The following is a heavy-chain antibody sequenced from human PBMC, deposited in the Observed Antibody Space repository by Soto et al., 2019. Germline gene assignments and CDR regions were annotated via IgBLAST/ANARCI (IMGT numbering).Heavy chain of an antibody. CDR1: GFTFSSYG. D-gene: IGHD4-17*01. Sequence: PGGSLRLSCAASGFTFSSYGMHWVRQAPGKGLEWVAVIWYDGSNKYYADSVKGRFTISRDNSKNTLYLQMNSLRAEDTAVYYCANANTVTSPLQHWGQGTLVTVSS. J-gene: IGHJ1*01. CDR2: IWYDGSNK. CDR3: ANANTVTSPLQH. V-gene: IGHV3-33*06.